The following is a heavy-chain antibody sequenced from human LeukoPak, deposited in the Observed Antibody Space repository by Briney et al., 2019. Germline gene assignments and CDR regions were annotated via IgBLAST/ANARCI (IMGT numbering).Heavy chain of an antibody. J-gene: IGHJ4*02. CDR2: INSDGSST. Sequence: GGSLRLSCAASGFTFSSYWMHWVCQAPGKGLVWVSRINSDGSSTSYADSVKGRFTISRDNAKNTLYLQMNSLRAEDTAVYYCARDSSYSNYVQHYFDYWGQGTLVTVSS. CDR3: ARDSSYSNYVQHYFDY. CDR1: GFTFSSYW. D-gene: IGHD4-11*01. V-gene: IGHV3-74*01.